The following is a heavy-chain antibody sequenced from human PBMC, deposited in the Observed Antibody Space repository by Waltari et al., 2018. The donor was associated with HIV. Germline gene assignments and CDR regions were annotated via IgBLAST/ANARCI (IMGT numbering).Heavy chain of an antibody. J-gene: IGHJ2*01. Sequence: QLQLQESGPGLVKPSETLSLTCTVPGDSVSSTSYYWAWPRQPPGKGLEWIGIVYSSGSTYYNPSLKSRVTISADTSKNQFSLKLSSVTATDTAVYYCARLLAYCAGDCWYFDLWGRGTLVTVSS. CDR3: ARLLAYCAGDCWYFDL. D-gene: IGHD2-21*02. CDR2: VYSSGST. V-gene: IGHV4-39*01. CDR1: GDSVSSTSYY.